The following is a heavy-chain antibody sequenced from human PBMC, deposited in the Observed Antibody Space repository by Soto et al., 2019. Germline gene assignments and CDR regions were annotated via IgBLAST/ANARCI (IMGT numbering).Heavy chain of an antibody. D-gene: IGHD3-3*01. CDR3: ARSITAARYYYYYGMDV. V-gene: IGHV1-69*13. J-gene: IGHJ6*02. Sequence: SVKVSCKASGGTFSSYAISWVRQAPGQGLGWMGGIIPIFGTANYAQKFQGRVTITADESTSTAYMELSSLRSEDTAVYYCARSITAARYYYYYGMDVWGQGTTVTVSS. CDR2: IIPIFGTA. CDR1: GGTFSSYA.